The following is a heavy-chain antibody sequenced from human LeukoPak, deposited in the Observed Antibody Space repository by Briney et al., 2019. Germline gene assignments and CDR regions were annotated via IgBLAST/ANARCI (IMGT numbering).Heavy chain of an antibody. V-gene: IGHV3-21*01. Sequence: GGSVRLSCAASGFTFSSYSMNWVRQAPGKGLEWVSSISSSSNSIYYADSVKGRFTISRDNAKNSLYLQMNSLRAEDTAVYYCARVICSSTSCYGDDYWGQGTLVTVSS. D-gene: IGHD2-2*01. CDR3: ARVICSSTSCYGDDY. CDR1: GFTFSSYS. J-gene: IGHJ4*02. CDR2: ISSSSNSI.